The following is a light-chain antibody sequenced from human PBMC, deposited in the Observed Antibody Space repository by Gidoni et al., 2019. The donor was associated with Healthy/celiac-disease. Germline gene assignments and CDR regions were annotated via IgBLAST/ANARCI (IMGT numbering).Light chain of an antibody. CDR1: QSISSY. CDR3: QQSYSTPLT. Sequence: DIQMTQSPSYLSASVGDRVTITCRASQSISSYLNWYQQKLGKAPKLLIYAASSLQSGVPSRFSGSGSGTDVTLTISSLQPEDFATYYCQQSYSTPLTFGGVTKVEIK. J-gene: IGKJ4*01. V-gene: IGKV1-39*01. CDR2: AAS.